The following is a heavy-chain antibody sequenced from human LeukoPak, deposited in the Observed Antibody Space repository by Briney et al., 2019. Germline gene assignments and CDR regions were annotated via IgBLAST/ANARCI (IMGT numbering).Heavy chain of an antibody. CDR2: IYSGGST. CDR3: AKGSITMVRGVTIDY. J-gene: IGHJ4*02. CDR1: GFTVSSNY. D-gene: IGHD3-10*01. V-gene: IGHV3-66*01. Sequence: GGSLRLSCAASGFTVSSNYMSWVRQAPGKGLEWVSVIYSGGSTYYADSVKGRFTISRDNSKNTLYLQMNSLRAEDTAVYYCAKGSITMVRGVTIDYWGQGTLVTVSS.